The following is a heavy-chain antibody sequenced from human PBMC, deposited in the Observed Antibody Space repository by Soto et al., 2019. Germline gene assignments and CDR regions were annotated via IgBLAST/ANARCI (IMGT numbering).Heavy chain of an antibody. V-gene: IGHV4-34*01. CDR2: INHSGST. D-gene: IGHD6-13*01. CDR1: GGSFSGYY. J-gene: IGHJ4*02. Sequence: SETLSLTCAVYGGSFSGYYWSWIRQPPGKGLEWIGEINHSGSTNYNPSLKSQVTISVDTSKNQFSLKLSSVTAADTAVYYCARVVRSIAARGPALEYSSSWRPLGYWGQGTLVTVSS. CDR3: ARVVRSIAARGPALEYSSSWRPLGY.